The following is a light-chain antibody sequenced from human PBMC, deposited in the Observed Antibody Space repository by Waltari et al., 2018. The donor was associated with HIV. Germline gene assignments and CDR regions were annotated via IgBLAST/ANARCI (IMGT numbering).Light chain of an antibody. J-gene: IGLJ3*02. V-gene: IGLV4-60*02. CDR1: SEHRHNI. CDR2: GDSSGVY. CDR3: EAWDTYTRV. Sequence: QPVLTHSSSASASPGSPVKLTCTLDSEHRHNIIARHTQQPGEARRVVMKGDSSGVYNKGGGVPDRCSGSSSGTDRYLTISNLQLEDDADYYWEAWDTYTRVFGGGTRLTV.